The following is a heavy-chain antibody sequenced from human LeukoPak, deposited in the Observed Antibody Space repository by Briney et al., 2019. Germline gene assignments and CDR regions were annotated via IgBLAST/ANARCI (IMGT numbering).Heavy chain of an antibody. V-gene: IGHV1-69*13. CDR3: ATYDIMTGFDY. J-gene: IGHJ4*02. CDR2: ISPMSHKT. CDR1: GGTLSDYV. Sequence: SVKVSCKASGGTLSDYVISWVRQAPGQGLERMGGISPMSHKTNYAQKFQGRVAITADDSTSTAYLELRSLRSEDTAVYYCATYDIMTGFDYWGQGTLVTVSS. D-gene: IGHD3-9*01.